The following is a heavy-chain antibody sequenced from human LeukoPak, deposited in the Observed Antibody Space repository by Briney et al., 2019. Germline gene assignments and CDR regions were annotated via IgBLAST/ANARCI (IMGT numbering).Heavy chain of an antibody. D-gene: IGHD2-15*01. Sequence: SETLSLTCTVSGGSISSSSYYWGWIRQPPGKGLEWIGSIYYSGSTYYNPSLKSRVTISVDTSKNQFSLRLSSVTAADTAVYYCARGAPSVVWGQGTLVTVSS. V-gene: IGHV4-39*07. CDR3: ARGAPSVV. J-gene: IGHJ4*02. CDR2: IYYSGST. CDR1: GGSISSSSYY.